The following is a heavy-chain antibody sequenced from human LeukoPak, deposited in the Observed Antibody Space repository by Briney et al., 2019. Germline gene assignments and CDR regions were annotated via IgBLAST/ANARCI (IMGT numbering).Heavy chain of an antibody. D-gene: IGHD5-18*01. CDR3: ARGQLYLDY. Sequence: PGGSLRLSCAASGFTFSSYEMNWVRQAAGKGLEWVAYISSSGSHIFYADSVRGRFTISRDNAKNSLYLQMNSLRDEDTAVYYCARGQLYLDYWGQGTLVTVSS. CDR1: GFTFSSYE. V-gene: IGHV3-48*03. CDR2: ISSSGSHI. J-gene: IGHJ4*02.